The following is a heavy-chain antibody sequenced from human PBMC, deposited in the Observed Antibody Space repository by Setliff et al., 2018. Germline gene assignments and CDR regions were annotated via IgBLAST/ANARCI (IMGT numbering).Heavy chain of an antibody. V-gene: IGHV3-48*04. CDR3: ARDGYPGTS. D-gene: IGHD2-2*03. Sequence: PGGSLRLSCAASGFPFSSYSMNWVRQAPGKGLEWVSHITSSGTTTFYTDSVKGRFAISRDNARNSLYLQMNSLRVEDTAVYYCARDGYPGTSWGQGTLVTVSS. CDR1: GFPFSSYS. CDR2: ITSSGTTT. J-gene: IGHJ5*02.